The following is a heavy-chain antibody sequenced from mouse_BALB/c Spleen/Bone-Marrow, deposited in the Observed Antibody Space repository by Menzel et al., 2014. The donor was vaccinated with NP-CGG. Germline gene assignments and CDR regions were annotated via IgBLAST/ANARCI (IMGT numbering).Heavy chain of an antibody. J-gene: IGHJ3*01. Sequence: VQLQQSAAELARPGASVKMSCKASGYTFXRYTIHWIKQRPGQGLEWIGFINPASEFSEYNQKFKDKTTLTADKSSTTAYMPLNSLTSEDSAVYYCARSGTPAWFAYWGQGTLVTVSA. CDR2: INPASEFS. CDR3: ARSGTPAWFAY. V-gene: IGHV1-4*02. CDR1: GYTFXRYT. D-gene: IGHD3-3*01.